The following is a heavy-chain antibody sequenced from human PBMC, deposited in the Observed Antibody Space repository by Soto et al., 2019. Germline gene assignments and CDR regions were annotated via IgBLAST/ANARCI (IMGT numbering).Heavy chain of an antibody. J-gene: IGHJ4*02. D-gene: IGHD1-1*01. CDR3: VRTGDGHHDFLDY. CDR1: GFTFSSYG. Sequence: QVQLVESGGGVVQPGRSLRLSCAASGFTFSSYGMHWVRQAPGKGLEWVAVISYDGRNKYYADAVKGRFTISRDNSKNTLYLQMSSLRAEDTAVYYCVRTGDGHHDFLDYWGQGILVSVSS. V-gene: IGHV3-30*03. CDR2: ISYDGRNK.